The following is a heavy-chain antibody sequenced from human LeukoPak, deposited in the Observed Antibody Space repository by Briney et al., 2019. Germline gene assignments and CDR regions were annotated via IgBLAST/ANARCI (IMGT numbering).Heavy chain of an antibody. Sequence: ASVKVSCKASGYTFTGYYLHWVRQAPGQGLEWMGWINPNSGDTNYAQKFQGRVTMTRDTSINTAYMELSRLRSDDTAVYHCARDLTMFVAVPGYWGQGTLVTVSS. D-gene: IGHD3-10*02. CDR1: GYTFTGYY. CDR3: ARDLTMFVAVPGY. J-gene: IGHJ4*02. CDR2: INPNSGDT. V-gene: IGHV1-2*02.